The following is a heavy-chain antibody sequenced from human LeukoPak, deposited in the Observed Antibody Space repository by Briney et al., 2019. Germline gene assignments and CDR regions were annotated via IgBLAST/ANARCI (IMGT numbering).Heavy chain of an antibody. V-gene: IGHV1-2*06. D-gene: IGHD3-3*01. J-gene: IGHJ3*02. CDR2: INPNSGGT. Sequence: ASVKVSCKASGYTFTGYYMHWVRQAPGQGLEWMGRINPNSGGTNYAQKFQGRVTMTRDTSISTAYMGLSRLRSDDTAVYYCARVNTIFGVVPADAFDIWGQGTMVTVSS. CDR3: ARVNTIFGVVPADAFDI. CDR1: GYTFTGYY.